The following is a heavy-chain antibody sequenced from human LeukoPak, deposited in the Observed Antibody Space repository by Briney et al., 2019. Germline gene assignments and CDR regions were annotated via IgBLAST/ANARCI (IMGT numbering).Heavy chain of an antibody. CDR2: INGAGNKK. D-gene: IGHD6-13*01. CDR3: ARGTVGAPGIDY. V-gene: IGHV3-74*01. CDR1: GLTFYGYW. Sequence: GGSLRLSCEASGLTFYGYWMHWFRQLPGKGLVWVSEINGAGNKKNYADSVRGRFTVSRDNARDTVYLQMDSLRVEDTAVYYCARGTVGAPGIDYWGQGTLVSVSS. J-gene: IGHJ4*02.